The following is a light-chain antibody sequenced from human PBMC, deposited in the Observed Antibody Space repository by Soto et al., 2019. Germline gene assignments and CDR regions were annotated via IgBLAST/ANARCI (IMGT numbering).Light chain of an antibody. Sequence: QSALTQPPSASGSPGQSVTISCTGTSSDVGGSNYVSWYQQHPGKAPKLMIYEVSKRPSGVPDRFSGSKSGNTASLTVSGLQAEDEADYYCSSYAGSNNFVFGTGTKLTFL. V-gene: IGLV2-8*01. CDR2: EVS. CDR1: SSDVGGSNY. CDR3: SSYAGSNNFV. J-gene: IGLJ1*01.